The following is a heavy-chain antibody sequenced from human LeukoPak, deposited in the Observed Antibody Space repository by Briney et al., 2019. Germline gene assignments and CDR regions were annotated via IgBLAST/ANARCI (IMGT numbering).Heavy chain of an antibody. CDR3: ARDTYDYVWGSYRLFDY. D-gene: IGHD3-16*02. CDR2: INSHGRST. Sequence: GGSLRLSCAASGFTFSSYWMHWVRQAPGKGLVWVSRINSHGRSTSYAGSAKGRLTISRDNPENTLYLQMNSLRAEDTAVCYCARDTYDYVWGSYRLFDYWGQGTLVTVSS. V-gene: IGHV3-74*01. J-gene: IGHJ4*02. CDR1: GFTFSSYW.